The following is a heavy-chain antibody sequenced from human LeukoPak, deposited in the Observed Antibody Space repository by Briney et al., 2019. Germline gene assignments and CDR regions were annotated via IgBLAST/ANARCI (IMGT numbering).Heavy chain of an antibody. Sequence: SVKVSCKASGGTFSSYAISWVRQAPGQGLEWMGGIIPIFGTANYAQKFQGRVTITADESTSTAYMELSSLRSEDTAVYYCAGTYYYGSGSYYMDYWGQGTLVTVSS. V-gene: IGHV1-69*13. CDR1: GGTFSSYA. D-gene: IGHD3-10*01. CDR3: AGTYYYGSGSYYMDY. CDR2: IIPIFGTA. J-gene: IGHJ4*02.